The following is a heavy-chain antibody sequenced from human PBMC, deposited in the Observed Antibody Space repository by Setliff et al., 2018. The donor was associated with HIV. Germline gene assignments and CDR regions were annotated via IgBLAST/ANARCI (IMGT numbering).Heavy chain of an antibody. CDR2: IYPGDSDN. V-gene: IGHV5-51*01. Sequence: GGSLETYWEGVGYIVTSYCIGWVRQMPGKGLEWIGIIYPGDSDNRYSPSFQGQVTISADKSISTAYPQWSSLKASDSAMYYCARRGGDGYVYNYWGQGTLVTVSS. J-gene: IGHJ4*02. CDR1: GYIVTSYC. D-gene: IGHD5-12*01. CDR3: ARRGGDGYVYNY.